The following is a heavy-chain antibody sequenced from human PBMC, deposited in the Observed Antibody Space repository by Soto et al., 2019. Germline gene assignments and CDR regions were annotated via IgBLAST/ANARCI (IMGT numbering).Heavy chain of an antibody. V-gene: IGHV4-4*02. CDR1: GGSISSSNW. CDR2: IYHSGST. D-gene: IGHD4-17*01. Sequence: SETLSLTCAVSGGSISSSNWWSWVRQPPGKGLEWIGEIYHSGSTNYNPSLKSRVTISVDKSKNQFSLKLSSVTAADTAVYYCARGSTYGDYGAVGMDVWGQGTTVTVSS. CDR3: ARGSTYGDYGAVGMDV. J-gene: IGHJ6*02.